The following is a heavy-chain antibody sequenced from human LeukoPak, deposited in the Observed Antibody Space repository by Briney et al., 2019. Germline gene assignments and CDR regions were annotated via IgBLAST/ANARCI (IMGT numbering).Heavy chain of an antibody. CDR1: GGSFSGYY. Sequence: PSETLSLTCAVYGGSFSGYYWSWIRQPPGKGLEWIGEINHSGSTNYNPSLKSRVTISVDTSKNQFSLKLSSVTAAGTAVYYCARGRGAAYCGGDCYSFGYWGQGTLVTVSS. CDR3: ARGRGAAYCGGDCYSFGY. V-gene: IGHV4-34*01. CDR2: INHSGST. J-gene: IGHJ4*02. D-gene: IGHD2-21*02.